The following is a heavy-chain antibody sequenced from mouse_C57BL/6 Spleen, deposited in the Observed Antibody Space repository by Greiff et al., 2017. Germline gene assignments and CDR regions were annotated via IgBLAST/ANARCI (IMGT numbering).Heavy chain of an antibody. V-gene: IGHV1-81*01. CDR3: ASPGGTGLFDY. CDR1: GYTFTSYG. CDR2: IYPRSGNT. D-gene: IGHD3-3*01. Sequence: VQLQESGAELARPGASVKLSCKASGYTFTSYGISWVKQRTGQGLEWIGEIYPRSGNTYYNEKFKGKATLTADKSSSTAYMELRSLTSEDSAVYFCASPGGTGLFDYWGQGTTLTVSS. J-gene: IGHJ2*01.